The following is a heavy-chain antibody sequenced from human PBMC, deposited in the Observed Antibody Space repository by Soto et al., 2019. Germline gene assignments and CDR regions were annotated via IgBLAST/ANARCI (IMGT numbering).Heavy chain of an antibody. Sequence: SETLSLTCTVSGGSISSGGYYWSWIRQHPGKGLEWIGYIYYSGSTYYNPSLKSRVTISVDTSKNQFSLELSSLRSEDTGVYYCAAGDYHDTSGYSSDYWGQGTLVTVSS. CDR3: AAGDYHDTSGYSSDY. V-gene: IGHV4-31*03. CDR1: GGSISSGGYY. CDR2: IYYSGST. D-gene: IGHD3-3*01. J-gene: IGHJ4*02.